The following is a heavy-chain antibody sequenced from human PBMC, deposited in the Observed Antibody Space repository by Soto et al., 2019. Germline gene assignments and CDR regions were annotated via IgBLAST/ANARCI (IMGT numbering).Heavy chain of an antibody. CDR3: AFRRNLVPTGGAFDI. V-gene: IGHV2-5*02. D-gene: IGHD2-15*01. Sequence: QITLKESGPTLVKPTQTLTLTCTLSGFSFSTSGMAVGWIRQPPGKAPECLALIFWDGDKRYSPSLKTRLTLTKDTSENQVVLTMTNMDPVDSGTYYCAFRRNLVPTGGAFDIWGRGTEVTVSS. J-gene: IGHJ3*02. CDR2: IFWDGDK. CDR1: GFSFSTSGMA.